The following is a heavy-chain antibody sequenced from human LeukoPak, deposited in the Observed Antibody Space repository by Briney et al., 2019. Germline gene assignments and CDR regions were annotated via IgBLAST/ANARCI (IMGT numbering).Heavy chain of an antibody. CDR3: ARDDNFQFDY. D-gene: IGHD1-1*01. V-gene: IGHV1-2*02. J-gene: IGHJ4*02. Sequence: ASVKVSCKASGCTVTAYYMHWVRQAPGQGLEWMGWINPNTGGTNYAPKFQGRVTMTRDTSISAAYMVLSSLTFDDTAVYYCARDDNFQFDYWGQGTLATVSS. CDR2: INPNTGGT. CDR1: GCTVTAYY.